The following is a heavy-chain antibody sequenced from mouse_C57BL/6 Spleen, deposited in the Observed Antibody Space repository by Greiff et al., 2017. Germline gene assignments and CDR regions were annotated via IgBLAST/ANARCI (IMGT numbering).Heavy chain of an antibody. V-gene: IGHV1-4*01. Sequence: QVQLKQSGAELARPGASVKMSCKASGYTFTSYTMHWVKQRPGQGLEWIGYINPSSGYTKYNQKFKDKATLTADKSSSTAYMQLSSLTSEDSAVYYCARLTTVVAYYFDYWGQGTTLTVSS. CDR1: GYTFTSYT. CDR3: ARLTTVVAYYFDY. D-gene: IGHD1-1*01. J-gene: IGHJ2*01. CDR2: INPSSGYT.